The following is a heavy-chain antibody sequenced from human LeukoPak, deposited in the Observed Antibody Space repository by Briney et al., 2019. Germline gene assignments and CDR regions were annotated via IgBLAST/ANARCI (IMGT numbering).Heavy chain of an antibody. V-gene: IGHV3-33*06. CDR2: IWYDGSNK. D-gene: IGHD1-26*01. Sequence: GGSLRLSCAASGFTFSSYGMHWVRQAPGKGLEWVAVIWYDGSNKYYADSVKGRFTISRDNSKNTLYLQMNSLRAEATAVYYCAKDQSGSYYGYFDYWGQGTLVTVSS. CDR3: AKDQSGSYYGYFDY. J-gene: IGHJ4*02. CDR1: GFTFSSYG.